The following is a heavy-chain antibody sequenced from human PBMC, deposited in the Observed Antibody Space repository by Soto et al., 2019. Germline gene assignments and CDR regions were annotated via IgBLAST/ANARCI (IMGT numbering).Heavy chain of an antibody. CDR3: ARTYYDFWSGYPDY. CDR2: ISSSSSYI. Sequence: PGXSLRLYCAASGFTFSRDSLNWFRQAPGKGLEWVSSISSSSSYIYYADSVKGRFTISRDNAKNSLYLQMNSLRAEDTAVYYCARTYYDFWSGYPDYWGQGTLVTVSS. D-gene: IGHD3-3*01. J-gene: IGHJ4*02. CDR1: GFTFSRDS. V-gene: IGHV3-21*01.